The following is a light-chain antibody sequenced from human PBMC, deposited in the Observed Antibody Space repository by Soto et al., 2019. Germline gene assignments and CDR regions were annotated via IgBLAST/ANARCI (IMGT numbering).Light chain of an antibody. J-gene: IGKJ2*01. Sequence: EIVMTQSPATLSVSSGERATLSCRASRNVYTNLAWYQQRPGQAPRLLIYGASTRATDIPGRFSGSGSGTEFTLTISGLQSEDLAVYYCQQYSNWPPEYTFGQGTKLEI. CDR1: RNVYTN. V-gene: IGKV3-15*01. CDR3: QQYSNWPPEYT. CDR2: GAS.